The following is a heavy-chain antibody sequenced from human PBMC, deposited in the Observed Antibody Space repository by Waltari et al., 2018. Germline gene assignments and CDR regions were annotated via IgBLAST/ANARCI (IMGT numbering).Heavy chain of an antibody. CDR2: IMTDGSEE. Sequence: EVQPVESGGGLVQPGGSLRLSCAASGSLLSRYWMSWVRQAPGKGPEWVANIMTDGSEEYYVDSVRGRFTISRDNAKNSLYLQMNSLRPEDTAVYYCARDQWFAFDIWGHGTMVTVSS. D-gene: IGHD3-22*01. CDR1: GSLLSRYW. J-gene: IGHJ3*02. CDR3: ARDQWFAFDI. V-gene: IGHV3-7*01.